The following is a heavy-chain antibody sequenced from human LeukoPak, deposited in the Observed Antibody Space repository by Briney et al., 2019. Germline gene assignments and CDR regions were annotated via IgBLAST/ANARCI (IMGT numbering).Heavy chain of an antibody. CDR2: ISSGGSTI. CDR3: ARGFQGYSYGPGPDSSGYL. CDR1: GFTCSSYS. Sequence: PGVSLRLSCAASGFTCSSYSMNWVRQAPGKGLEWVSYISSGGSTIYYADSVKGRFTISRDNAKNSLYLQMKSLRAEDTAVYYCARGFQGYSYGPGPDSSGYLWGQGTLVTVSS. V-gene: IGHV3-48*04. J-gene: IGHJ5*02. D-gene: IGHD5-18*01.